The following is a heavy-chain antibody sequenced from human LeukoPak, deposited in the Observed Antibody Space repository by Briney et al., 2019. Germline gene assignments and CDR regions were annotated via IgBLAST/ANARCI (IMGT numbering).Heavy chain of an antibody. CDR3: ARPYGSGSYPYYYGMDV. J-gene: IGHJ6*02. D-gene: IGHD3-10*01. Sequence: GGSLRLSCAASGFTFSSYSMNWVRQAPGKGLEWVSSISGSSSYIYYADSVKGRFTISRDNAKNSLYLQMNSLRAEDTAVYYCARPYGSGSYPYYYGMDVWGQGTTVTVSS. CDR1: GFTFSSYS. CDR2: ISGSSSYI. V-gene: IGHV3-21*01.